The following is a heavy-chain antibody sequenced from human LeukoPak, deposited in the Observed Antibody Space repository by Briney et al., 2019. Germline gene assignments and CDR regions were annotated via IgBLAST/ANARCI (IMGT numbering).Heavy chain of an antibody. CDR3: AREGIAAAPLDY. V-gene: IGHV3-20*04. D-gene: IGHD6-13*01. CDR1: GFTFDDYG. CDR2: INWNGGSA. J-gene: IGHJ4*02. Sequence: GGSLRLSCAASGFTFDDYGMSWVRQAPGKGLEWVSGINWNGGSAGYADSVKGRFTISRDNAKNSLYLQMNSLRAEDTAVYYCAREGIAAAPLDYWGQGTLVTVSS.